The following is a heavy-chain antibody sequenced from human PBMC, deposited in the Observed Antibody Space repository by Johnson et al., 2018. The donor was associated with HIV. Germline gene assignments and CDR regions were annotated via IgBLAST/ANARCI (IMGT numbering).Heavy chain of an antibody. D-gene: IGHD2-21*02. CDR1: GFTFSHYW. Sequence: VQLVESGGGLVQPGGSLTLSCAASGFTFSHYWMHWVRQAPGKGLVWVSVIYSGGSTGYADSVKGRFTISRDNAKNSLYVQMNSLRAEDTALYYCARGGAYCGGDCYHAFDIWGQGTMVTVSS. CDR2: IYSGGST. V-gene: IGHV3-74*02. CDR3: ARGGAYCGGDCYHAFDI. J-gene: IGHJ3*02.